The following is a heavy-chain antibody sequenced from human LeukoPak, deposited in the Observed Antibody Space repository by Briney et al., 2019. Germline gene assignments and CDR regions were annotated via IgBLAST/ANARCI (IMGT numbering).Heavy chain of an antibody. Sequence: ASVKVSCKASGYTFTSYDINWVRQATGQGLEWMGWMNPNRGNTGYAQKFQGRVTMTRNTSISTAYMELSSLRSEDTAVYYCARGYLAYYYDSSGYYLGDYWGQGTLVTVSS. D-gene: IGHD3-22*01. CDR1: GYTFTSYD. V-gene: IGHV1-8*01. CDR3: ARGYLAYYYDSSGYYLGDY. CDR2: MNPNRGNT. J-gene: IGHJ4*02.